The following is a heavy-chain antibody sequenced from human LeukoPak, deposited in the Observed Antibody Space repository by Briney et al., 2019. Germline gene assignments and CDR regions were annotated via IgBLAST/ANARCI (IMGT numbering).Heavy chain of an antibody. CDR3: AGVRGSSRQFFDY. Sequence: PGGSLRLSCAASGFTFSNYEMNWVRQAPGKGQEWVSYTSSSGTTIYYADSVKGRFTISRDNAKNSLYLQMNSLRAEDTAVYYCAGVRGSSRQFFDYWGQGTLVTVSS. CDR1: GFTFSNYE. J-gene: IGHJ4*02. D-gene: IGHD1-26*01. V-gene: IGHV3-48*03. CDR2: TSSSGTTI.